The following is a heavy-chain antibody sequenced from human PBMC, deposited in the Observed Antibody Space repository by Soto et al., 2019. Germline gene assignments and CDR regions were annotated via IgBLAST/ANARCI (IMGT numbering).Heavy chain of an antibody. CDR3: AETSIAARVGYYYYYGMDV. CDR1: GYTFTGYY. D-gene: IGHD6-6*01. J-gene: IGHJ6*02. CDR2: INPNSGGT. Sequence: ASVKVSCKASGYTFTGYYMHWVRQAPGQELEWMGWINPNSGGTNYAQKFQGRVTMTRDTSISTAYMELSRLRSDDTAVYYCAETSIAARVGYYYYYGMDVWGQGTTVTVSS. V-gene: IGHV1-2*02.